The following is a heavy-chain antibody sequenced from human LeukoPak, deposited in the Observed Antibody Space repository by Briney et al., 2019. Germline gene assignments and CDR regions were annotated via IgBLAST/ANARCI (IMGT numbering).Heavy chain of an antibody. CDR1: GFTFGDYA. CDR2: IRSKAYGGTT. Sequence: GGSLRLSCTASGFTFGDYAMSWVRQAPGKGLEWVGFIRSKAYGGTTEYAASVKGRFTISRDDSKSIAYLQMNSLKTEDTAVYYCTLLELLWCSLWGQGAMVTVSS. V-gene: IGHV3-49*04. J-gene: IGHJ3*01. D-gene: IGHD1-7*01. CDR3: TLLELLWCSL.